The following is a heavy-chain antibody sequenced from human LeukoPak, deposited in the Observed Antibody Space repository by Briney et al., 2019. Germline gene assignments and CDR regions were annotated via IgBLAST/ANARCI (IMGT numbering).Heavy chain of an antibody. V-gene: IGHV1-2*02. Sequence: ASVKVSCKASGYTFTGYYMHWVRQAPGQGLEWMGWINPNSGGTNYAQKLQGRVTMTTDTSTSTAYMELRSLRSDDTAVYYCARVSVVAANHDYWGQGTLVTVSS. CDR2: INPNSGGT. CDR3: ARVSVVAANHDY. J-gene: IGHJ4*02. D-gene: IGHD2-15*01. CDR1: GYTFTGYY.